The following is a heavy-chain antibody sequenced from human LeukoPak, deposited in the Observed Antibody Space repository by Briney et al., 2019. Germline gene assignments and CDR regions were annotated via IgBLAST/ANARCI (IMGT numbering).Heavy chain of an antibody. Sequence: PGGSLRLSCAASGFTFGTYGMRWVRQAPGKGLEWVAVISYDATDKYYADSVKGRFTIARDNSKNTLYLQMNSLRVEDTAVYYCGKGLGGSFAAGNYLGQGTPVTVSS. CDR2: ISYDATDK. D-gene: IGHD1-26*01. V-gene: IGHV3-30*18. CDR1: GFTFGTYG. CDR3: GKGLGGSFAAGNY. J-gene: IGHJ4*02.